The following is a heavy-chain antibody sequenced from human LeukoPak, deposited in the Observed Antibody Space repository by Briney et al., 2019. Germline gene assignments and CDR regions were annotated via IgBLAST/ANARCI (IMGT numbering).Heavy chain of an antibody. D-gene: IGHD3-22*01. V-gene: IGHV3-21*01. CDR1: GFTFSSYS. Sequence: GGSLRLSCAASGFTFSSYSMNWVRQAPGKGLEWVSSISSSSSYIYYADSVKGRFTISRDNAKNSLYLQMNSLRAEDTAVYYCARDRGLYYYDSSGYYPNRFDPWGQGTLVTVSS. CDR2: ISSSSSYI. CDR3: ARDRGLYYYDSSGYYPNRFDP. J-gene: IGHJ5*02.